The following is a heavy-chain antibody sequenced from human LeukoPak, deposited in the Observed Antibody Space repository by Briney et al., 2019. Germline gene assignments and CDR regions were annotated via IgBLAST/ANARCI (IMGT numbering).Heavy chain of an antibody. J-gene: IGHJ4*02. Sequence: SETLSLTCAVYGASYNAYYWRWIRQPPGKGLEWSGDIDHRGTATYNPSLKSRLTISADASKNQFSLKLNSVTDADTAVYYCAVGITILGVAASFDSWGQGNLVIVS. CDR2: IDHRGTA. V-gene: IGHV4-34*01. D-gene: IGHD3-3*01. CDR1: GASYNAYY. CDR3: AVGITILGVAASFDS.